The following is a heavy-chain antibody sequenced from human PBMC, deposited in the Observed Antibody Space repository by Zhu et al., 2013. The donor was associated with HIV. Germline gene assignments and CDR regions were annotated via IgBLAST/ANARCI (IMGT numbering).Heavy chain of an antibody. J-gene: IGHJ2*01. CDR2: IIPIFGTA. V-gene: IGHV1-69*01. Sequence: QVQLVQSGAEVKKPGSSVKVSCKASGGTFSSYAISWVRQAPGQGLEWMGGIIPIFGTANYAQKFQGRVTITADESTSTAYMELSSLRSEDAAVYYCARAPYIAGGWYRGYFDLWGRGTLVTVSS. D-gene: IGHD6-19*01. CDR1: GGTFSSYA. CDR3: ARAPYIAGGWYRGYFDL.